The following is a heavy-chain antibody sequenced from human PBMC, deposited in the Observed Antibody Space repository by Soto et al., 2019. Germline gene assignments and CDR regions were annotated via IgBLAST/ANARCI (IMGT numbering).Heavy chain of an antibody. V-gene: IGHV3-23*01. J-gene: IGHJ4*02. Sequence: GGSLRLSCAASGFTLSSCVMSWVRQAPGKGLEWVSGIDVGGGGTYYADSVKGRFTISRDNSKNTPYLQMNSLGADDTAVYYCAKGPEQRVHGVFDYWGQGTLVTVSS. CDR1: GFTLSSCV. CDR2: IDVGGGGT. CDR3: AKGPEQRVHGVFDY. D-gene: IGHD6-6*01.